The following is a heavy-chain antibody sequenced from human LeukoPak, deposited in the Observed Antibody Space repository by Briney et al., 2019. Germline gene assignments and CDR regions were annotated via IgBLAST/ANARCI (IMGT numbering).Heavy chain of an antibody. V-gene: IGHV3-7*03. J-gene: IGHJ4*02. CDR3: ARFRTVAGNPLDY. CDR2: INPDESEK. CDR1: GFTLSNNW. Sequence: GSLRFSCAASGFTLSNNWRRWLGQAPGRGLEWVANINPDESEKYYEYPVKGRFTSYRDNADNSLYLHMNTLRAEDTAVYYCARFRTVAGNPLDYWGQGTLVTVSS. D-gene: IGHD6-19*01.